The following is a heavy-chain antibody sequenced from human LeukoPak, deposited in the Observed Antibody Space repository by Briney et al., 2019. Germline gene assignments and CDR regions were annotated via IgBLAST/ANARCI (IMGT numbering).Heavy chain of an antibody. CDR3: ATAYSGYDYFDY. Sequence: GGSLRLSCAASGFTFSSYWMSWVRQAPGRGLEWVANIKQDGSEKYYVDSVKGRFTISRDNAKNSLYLQMNSLRAEDTAVYYCATAYSGYDYFDYWGQGTLVTVSS. J-gene: IGHJ4*02. D-gene: IGHD5-12*01. V-gene: IGHV3-7*01. CDR2: IKQDGSEK. CDR1: GFTFSSYW.